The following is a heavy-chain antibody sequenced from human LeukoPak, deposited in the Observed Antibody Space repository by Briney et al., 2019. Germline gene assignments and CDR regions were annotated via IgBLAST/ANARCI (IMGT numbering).Heavy chain of an antibody. CDR2: ISYDGSNK. CDR1: GFTFSSYA. Sequence: QPGGSLRLSCAASGFTFSSYAMHWVRQAPGKGLEWVAVISYDGSNKYYADSVKGRFTIPRDNSKNTLYLQMNSLRAEDTAVYYCARGSAAAASTFDYWGQGTLVTVSS. J-gene: IGHJ4*02. D-gene: IGHD6-13*01. V-gene: IGHV3-30-3*01. CDR3: ARGSAAAASTFDY.